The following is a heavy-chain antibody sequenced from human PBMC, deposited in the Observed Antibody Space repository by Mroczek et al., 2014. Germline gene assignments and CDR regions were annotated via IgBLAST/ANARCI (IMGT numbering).Heavy chain of an antibody. Sequence: QVQXLESGPGPGEAFTDPVPHLHCLWWLHQQWWLLLELDPPAPREGPGVDWVHLLHGSTYYNPSLKSRVTISVDTSKNQFSLKLSSVTAADTAVYYCASQGGSSGPANYWGQGTLVTVSS. V-gene: IGHV4-31*03. J-gene: IGHJ4*02. CDR3: ASQGGSSGPANY. CDR1: WLHQQWWLL. D-gene: IGHD2-15*01. CDR2: LLHGST.